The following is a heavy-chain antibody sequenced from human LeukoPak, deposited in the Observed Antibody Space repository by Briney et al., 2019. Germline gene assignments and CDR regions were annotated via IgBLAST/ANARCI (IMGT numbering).Heavy chain of an antibody. Sequence: SETLSLTCAVYGGSFSGYYWSWIRQPPGKGLEWIGEINHSGSTNYNPSLKSRVTISVDTSKNQFSLKLSSVTAADTAVYYCASSSQYYDYVWGSYRLYYFDYWGQGTLVTVSS. CDR3: ASSSQYYDYVWGSYRLYYFDY. D-gene: IGHD3-16*02. V-gene: IGHV4-34*01. CDR1: GGSFSGYY. J-gene: IGHJ4*02. CDR2: INHSGST.